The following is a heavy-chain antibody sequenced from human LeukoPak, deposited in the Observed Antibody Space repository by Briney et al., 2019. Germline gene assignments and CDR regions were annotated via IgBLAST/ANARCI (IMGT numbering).Heavy chain of an antibody. D-gene: IGHD3-22*01. CDR1: GFTVSSNY. CDR2: IYSGGST. V-gene: IGHV3-66*01. Sequence: GGSLRLSCAASGFTVSSNYMSWVRQATGKGLEWVSVIYSGGSTYYADSVKGRFTISRDNSKNTLYLQMNSLRAEDTAVYYCARDYYGRGMDVWGQGTTVTVSS. CDR3: ARDYYGRGMDV. J-gene: IGHJ6*02.